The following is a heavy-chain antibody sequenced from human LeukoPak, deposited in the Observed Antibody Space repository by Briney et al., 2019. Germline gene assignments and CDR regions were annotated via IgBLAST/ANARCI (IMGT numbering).Heavy chain of an antibody. CDR2: ISAYNGNT. Sequence: ASVKVSCKASGYTFTGYYMHWVRQAPGQGLEWMGWISAYNGNTNYAQKLQGRVTMTTDTSTSTAYMELRSLRSDDTAVYYCARDSVPYSIPAGRWFDPWGQGTLVTVSS. CDR1: GYTFTGYY. D-gene: IGHD6-13*01. J-gene: IGHJ5*02. V-gene: IGHV1-18*04. CDR3: ARDSVPYSIPAGRWFDP.